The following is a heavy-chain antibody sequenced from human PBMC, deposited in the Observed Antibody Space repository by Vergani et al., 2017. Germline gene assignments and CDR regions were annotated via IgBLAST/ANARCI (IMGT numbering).Heavy chain of an antibody. J-gene: IGHJ4*02. CDR3: ARDEGDIVVVPAAIDY. CDR1: GLTFSSYS. Sequence: EVQLVESGGGLVKPGGSLRLSCAASGLTFSSYSMNWVRQAPGKGLEWVSSISSSSSYIYYADSVKGRFTISRDNAKNSLYLQMNSLRAEDTAVYYCARDEGDIVVVPAAIDYWGQGTLVTVSS. D-gene: IGHD2-2*01. V-gene: IGHV3-21*01. CDR2: ISSSSSYI.